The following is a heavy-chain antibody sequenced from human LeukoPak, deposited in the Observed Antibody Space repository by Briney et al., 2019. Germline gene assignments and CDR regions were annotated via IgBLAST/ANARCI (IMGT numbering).Heavy chain of an antibody. J-gene: IGHJ4*02. CDR1: GFMFSSNW. V-gene: IGHV3-7*03. CDR2: IKEDGTET. D-gene: IGHD1-14*01. Sequence: GGSLRLSCAASGFMFSSNWMSWVRLAPGKGLEWVANIKEDGTETYYVDSVKGRFTISRDNAKNSLYLQMNSLRVEDTAAYYCAKGGRSLKPYWGQGTLVTVSS. CDR3: AKGGRSLKPY.